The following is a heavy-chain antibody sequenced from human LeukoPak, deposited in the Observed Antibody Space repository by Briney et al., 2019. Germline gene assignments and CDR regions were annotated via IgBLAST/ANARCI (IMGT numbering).Heavy chain of an antibody. J-gene: IGHJ4*02. CDR1: GFTFGDYA. Sequence: GGSLRLSCTAPGFTFGDYAMSWVRQAPGKGLEWVASINQGGSETYYVESVKGRFTISRDNAMNSFFLQMNSLRAEDTAVYYCARLIGDRTIYDYWGQGTLVTVSS. CDR2: INQGGSET. CDR3: ARLIGDRTIYDY. D-gene: IGHD6-6*01. V-gene: IGHV3-7*01.